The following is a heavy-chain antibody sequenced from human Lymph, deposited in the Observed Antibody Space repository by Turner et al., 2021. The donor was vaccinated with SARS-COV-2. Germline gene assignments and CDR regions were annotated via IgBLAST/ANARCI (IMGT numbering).Heavy chain of an antibody. CDR2: IYSGGTT. Sequence: EVRLVEPGGGLIPPGGSLRLSCAASGIIVSRKYMNLVRQAPGKGVGWVSVIYSGGTTYYADSVKGRSTITRDNSKNTLYLQMNSLRVEDTAVYYCARDLGTDGMDVWGQGTTVTVSS. CDR3: ARDLGTDGMDV. J-gene: IGHJ6*02. CDR1: GIIVSRKY. V-gene: IGHV3-53*01. D-gene: IGHD1-26*01.